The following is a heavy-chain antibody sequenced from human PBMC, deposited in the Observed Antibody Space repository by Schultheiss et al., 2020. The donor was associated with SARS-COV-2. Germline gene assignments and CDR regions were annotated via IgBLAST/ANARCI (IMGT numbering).Heavy chain of an antibody. J-gene: IGHJ4*02. V-gene: IGHV4-34*01. CDR3: ARGKSLDY. CDR2: INHSGST. Sequence: GSLRLSCAVYGGSFSGYYWSWIRQPPGKGLEWIGEINHSGSTNYNPSLKSRVTISVGTSKNQFSLKLSSVTAADTAVYYCARGKSLDYWGQGALVTVSS. CDR1: GGSFSGYY.